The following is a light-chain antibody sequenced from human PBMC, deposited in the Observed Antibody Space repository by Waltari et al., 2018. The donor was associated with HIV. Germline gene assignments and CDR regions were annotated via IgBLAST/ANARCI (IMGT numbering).Light chain of an antibody. J-gene: IGLJ2*01. V-gene: IGLV1-44*01. Sequence: SILTQSPSASTAPGRGVTISCSGSNSNVGSNSVNGYQRLPGTTPKLLIYRNEKRPSGVPDRFSGSKSGASASLAISGLQSEDEADYYCATWDDSLNGVLFGGGTKLTVL. CDR2: RNE. CDR3: ATWDDSLNGVL. CDR1: NSNVGSNS.